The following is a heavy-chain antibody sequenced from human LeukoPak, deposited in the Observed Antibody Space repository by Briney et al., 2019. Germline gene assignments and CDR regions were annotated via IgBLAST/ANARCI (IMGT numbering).Heavy chain of an antibody. CDR1: GFTFSTYW. D-gene: IGHD1-20*01. V-gene: IGHV3-7*03. J-gene: IGHJ5*02. CDR3: AKAGITGTTRSNWFDP. CDR2: IKQDGSEK. Sequence: PGGSLRLSCAASGFTFSTYWMSWVRQAPGKGLEWVANIKQDGSEKYYVDSVKGRFTISRDNAKNTLYLQMNSLRAEDTAVYYCAKAGITGTTRSNWFDPWGQGTLVTVSS.